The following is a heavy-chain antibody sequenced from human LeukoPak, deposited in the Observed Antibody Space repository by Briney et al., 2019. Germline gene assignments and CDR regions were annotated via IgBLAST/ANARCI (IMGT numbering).Heavy chain of an antibody. V-gene: IGHV3-23*01. CDR3: AKDLVRDSSGYYPSYFDY. Sequence: GGSLRLSCAASGFTFSSYAMSWVRQAPGKGLEWVSAISGSGGSTYYADSVKGRFTISRDNSENTLYLQMNSLRAEDTAVYYCAKDLVRDSSGYYPSYFDYWGQGTLVTVSS. J-gene: IGHJ4*02. D-gene: IGHD3-22*01. CDR1: GFTFSSYA. CDR2: ISGSGGST.